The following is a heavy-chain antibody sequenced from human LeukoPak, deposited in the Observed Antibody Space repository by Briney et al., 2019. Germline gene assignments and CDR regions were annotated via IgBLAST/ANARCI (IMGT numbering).Heavy chain of an antibody. CDR1: GFTFSSYG. D-gene: IGHD5-12*01. CDR3: AKDATSGYESHYYYMDV. Sequence: GGSLRLSCAASGFTFSSYGMHWVRQAPGKGLEWVAFIRYDGSNKYYADSVKGRFTISRDNSKNTLYLQMNSLRAEDTAVYYCAKDATSGYESHYYYMDVWGKGTTVTVS. V-gene: IGHV3-30*02. CDR2: IRYDGSNK. J-gene: IGHJ6*03.